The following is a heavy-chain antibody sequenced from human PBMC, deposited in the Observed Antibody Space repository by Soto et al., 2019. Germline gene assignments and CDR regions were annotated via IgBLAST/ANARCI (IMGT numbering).Heavy chain of an antibody. J-gene: IGHJ5*02. CDR3: ASRNPVRQEEAYCSGGSSYSS. CDR1: GGSVSSGSYF. CDR2: GYYSGNT. V-gene: IGHV4-61*01. D-gene: IGHD2-15*01. Sequence: SETLSLTCSVSGGSVSSGSYFWSWIRQPPGKGLEWIGNGYYSGNTNHNPSLKSRVTISVDTSKNQFSLNLTSVTAADTAVYYCASRNPVRQEEAYCSGGSSYSSWGQGVQVTVSS.